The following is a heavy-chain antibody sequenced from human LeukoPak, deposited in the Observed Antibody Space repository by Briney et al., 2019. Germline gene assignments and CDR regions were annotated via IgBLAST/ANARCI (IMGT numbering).Heavy chain of an antibody. CDR2: IYHSGST. CDR1: GGSISSSGYS. Sequence: SETLSLTCAVSGGSISSSGYSWSWIRQPPGKGLEWIGYIYHSGSTYYNPSLKSRVTISVDRSKNQFPLKLSSMTAADTAVYYCARAGPDHYYYGMDVWGQGTTVTVSS. D-gene: IGHD1-14*01. V-gene: IGHV4-30-2*01. CDR3: ARAGPDHYYYGMDV. J-gene: IGHJ6*02.